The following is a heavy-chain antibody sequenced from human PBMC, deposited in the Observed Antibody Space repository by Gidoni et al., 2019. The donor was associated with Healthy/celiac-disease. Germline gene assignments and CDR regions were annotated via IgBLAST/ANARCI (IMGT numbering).Heavy chain of an antibody. CDR1: GFTFSSYW. Sequence: EVQLVESGGGLVQPGGSLRLSCEASGFTFSSYWMSWVRQAPGKGLEWVANIKQDGSEKYYVDSVKGRFTISRDNAKNSLYLQMNSLRAEDTAVYYCARDRWPDSSGWYWYFDLWGRGTLVTVSS. D-gene: IGHD6-19*01. CDR2: IKQDGSEK. V-gene: IGHV3-7*01. CDR3: ARDRWPDSSGWYWYFDL. J-gene: IGHJ2*01.